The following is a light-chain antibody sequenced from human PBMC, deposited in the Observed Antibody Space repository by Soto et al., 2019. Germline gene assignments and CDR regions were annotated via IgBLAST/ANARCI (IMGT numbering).Light chain of an antibody. Sequence: QSVLTEPPSASTTPGQKVTISCSGSNANIGNNKVNWYQQLPGTAPKLLIYSSNQRPSGVPDRCSGSKAGTSASLAISGLXSEDEANYYCATWDDSLHGYVFGAGTKVTLL. V-gene: IGLV1-44*01. CDR2: SSN. J-gene: IGLJ1*01. CDR1: NANIGNNK. CDR3: ATWDDSLHGYV.